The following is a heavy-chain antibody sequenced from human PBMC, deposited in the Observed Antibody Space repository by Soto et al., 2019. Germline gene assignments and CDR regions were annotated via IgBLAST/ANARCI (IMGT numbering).Heavy chain of an antibody. Sequence: QITLKESGPTLVKPTQTLTLTCTFSGFSLSTSGVGVGWIRQPPGKALEWLALIYWEDDKRYSPSLKSRLTITKDTSKNQVVLTMTNMDPVDTATYYCAHAPSRWHKRYFDYWGQGTLVTVSS. CDR1: GFSLSTSGVG. J-gene: IGHJ4*02. CDR2: IYWEDDK. CDR3: AHAPSRWHKRYFDY. D-gene: IGHD2-15*01. V-gene: IGHV2-5*02.